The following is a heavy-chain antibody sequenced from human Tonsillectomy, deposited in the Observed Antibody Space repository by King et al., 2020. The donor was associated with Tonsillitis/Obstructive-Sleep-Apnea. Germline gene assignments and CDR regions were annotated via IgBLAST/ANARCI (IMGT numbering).Heavy chain of an antibody. CDR3: AKVLCGGWALDY. Sequence: VQLVESGGGVVQPGRSLRLSCAASGFTFSGSGMHWVRQAPGKGLEWGAVISYDASNKYYADSVRGRFTISRDTSKNTLYLQMNSLRAEYTAVYYCAKVLCGGWALDYWGQGTLVTVSS. J-gene: IGHJ4*02. D-gene: IGHD6-19*01. CDR1: GFTFSGSG. CDR2: ISYDASNK. V-gene: IGHV3-30*18.